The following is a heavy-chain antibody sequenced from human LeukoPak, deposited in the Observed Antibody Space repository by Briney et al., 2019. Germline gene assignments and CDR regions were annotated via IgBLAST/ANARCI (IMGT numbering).Heavy chain of an antibody. CDR2: IYPGDSDT. D-gene: IGHD6-13*01. V-gene: IGHV5-51*01. CDR3: ARPAAGPYNWFDP. Sequence: GESLKIPCKGSGYSFTSYWIGWVRQMPGKGLEWMGIIYPGDSDTRYSPFFQGQVTISADKSISTAYLQWSSLKASDTAMYYCARPAAGPYNWFDPWGQGTLVTVSS. CDR1: GYSFTSYW. J-gene: IGHJ5*02.